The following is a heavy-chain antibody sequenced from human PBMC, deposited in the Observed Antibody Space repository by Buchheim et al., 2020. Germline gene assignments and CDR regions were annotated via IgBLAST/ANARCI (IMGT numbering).Heavy chain of an antibody. D-gene: IGHD1-7*01. V-gene: IGHV3-30-3*01. CDR3: ARVEYTGTTGSYYYYGMDV. J-gene: IGHJ6*02. CDR1: GFTFSSYA. Sequence: QVQLVESGGGVVQPGRSLRLSCAASGFTFSSYAMHWVRQAPGKGLEWVAVISYDGSNKYYADSVKGRFIISRDNSKNTLYLQMNSLRAEDTAVYYCARVEYTGTTGSYYYYGMDVWGQGTT. CDR2: ISYDGSNK.